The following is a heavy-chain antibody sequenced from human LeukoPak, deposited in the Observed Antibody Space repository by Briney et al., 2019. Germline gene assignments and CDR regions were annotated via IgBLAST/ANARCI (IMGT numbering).Heavy chain of an antibody. CDR3: AREPYGSGSYGYDY. Sequence: VASVKVSCKASGYTFTGYYMHWVRQAPGQGLEWMGWINPNSGGTNYAQKFQGWVTMTRDTSISTAYMELSRLRSDDTAVYYCAREPYGSGSYGYDYWGQGTLVTVSS. D-gene: IGHD3-10*01. CDR1: GYTFTGYY. CDR2: INPNSGGT. J-gene: IGHJ4*02. V-gene: IGHV1-2*04.